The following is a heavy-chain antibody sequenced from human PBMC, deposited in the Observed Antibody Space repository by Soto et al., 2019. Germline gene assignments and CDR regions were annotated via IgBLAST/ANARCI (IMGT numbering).Heavy chain of an antibody. J-gene: IGHJ4*02. CDR1: GGPFSDYA. CDR2: IIPMFGTA. V-gene: IGHV1-69*01. D-gene: IGHD3-10*01. CDR3: ARGLDYYGSGNYYNRIDY. Sequence: QVQLVQSGAEVKKPGSSVKVSCKVSGGPFSDYAVSWVRQAPGQGLEWMGGIIPMFGTANYAQKFQGRVTSTADESTTIACMELSSLRSEDKAVYYCARGLDYYGSGNYYNRIDYWGQGTLVTVSS.